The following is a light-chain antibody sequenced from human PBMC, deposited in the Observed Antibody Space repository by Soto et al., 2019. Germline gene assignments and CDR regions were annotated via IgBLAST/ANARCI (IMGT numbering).Light chain of an antibody. CDR2: GAS. J-gene: IGKJ2*01. Sequence: EIVMTQSPATLSVSPGERATLSCRASQSVSSNLAWYQQKPGQAPRLLIYGASTRATGIPARFSGSRSGTAFTLTLSSLQSEDFAVYYGQQYNNWPYTFGQGTKLEIK. CDR1: QSVSSN. CDR3: QQYNNWPYT. V-gene: IGKV3-15*01.